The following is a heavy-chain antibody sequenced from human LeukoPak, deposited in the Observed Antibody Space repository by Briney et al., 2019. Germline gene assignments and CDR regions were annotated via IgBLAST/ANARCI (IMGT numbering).Heavy chain of an antibody. CDR3: AASVEMATSFDY. V-gene: IGHV4-59*01. CDR1: GGSICSYY. CDR2: IYYSGST. D-gene: IGHD5-24*01. J-gene: IGHJ4*02. Sequence: SETLSLTCTVSGGSICSYYWSWIRQPPGKGLEWIGYIYYSGSTNYNPSLKSRVTISVDTSKNQFSLKLSSVTAADTAVYYCAASVEMATSFDYWGQGTLVTVSS.